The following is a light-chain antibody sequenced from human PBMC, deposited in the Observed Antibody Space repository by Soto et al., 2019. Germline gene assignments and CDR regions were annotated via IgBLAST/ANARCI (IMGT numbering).Light chain of an antibody. CDR3: QQHNDCPPCT. CDR2: GAS. V-gene: IGKV3-15*01. CDR1: QSVSNN. J-gene: IGKJ1*01. Sequence: EILMAQAPATLSENPGDIATLSWRASQSVSNNLAWYQQRPGQAPRLLIYGASTRATGIPARFSGSGSGTEFTLTISSLQSEDCAVYYCQQHNDCPPCTVGQGTEVDIK.